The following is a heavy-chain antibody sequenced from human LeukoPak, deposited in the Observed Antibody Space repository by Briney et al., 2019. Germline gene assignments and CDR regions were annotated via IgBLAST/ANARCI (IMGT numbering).Heavy chain of an antibody. V-gene: IGHV4-39*02. Sequence: SETLSLTCTVSGGSISSSSYYWGWIRQPPGKGLEWIGSIYYSGGTYYNPSLKSRVTISVDTSKNQFSLKLSSVTAADTAVYYCARDIVATGRINYFDYWGQGTLVTVSS. CDR1: GGSISSSSYY. D-gene: IGHD5-12*01. J-gene: IGHJ4*02. CDR3: ARDIVATGRINYFDY. CDR2: IYYSGGT.